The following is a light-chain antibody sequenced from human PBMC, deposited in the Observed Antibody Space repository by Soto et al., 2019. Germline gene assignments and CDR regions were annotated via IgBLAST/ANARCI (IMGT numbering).Light chain of an antibody. CDR1: ALPKQY. V-gene: IGLV3-25*02. J-gene: IGLJ2*01. Sequence: SYELTQPPSVSVSPGQTARITCSGDALPKQYAYWYQQKPGQAPVLVIYKDSERPSGIPERFSGSSSGTTVTLTISGVQAEDEAEYYCQSADSSGTYPVVFGGGTKVTVL. CDR2: KDS. CDR3: QSADSSGTYPVV.